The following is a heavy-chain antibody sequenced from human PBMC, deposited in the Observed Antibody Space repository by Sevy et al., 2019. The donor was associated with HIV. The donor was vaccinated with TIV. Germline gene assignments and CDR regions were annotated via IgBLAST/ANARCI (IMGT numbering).Heavy chain of an antibody. CDR1: GFTFDDYA. CDR2: ISWNSGNI. Sequence: GGSLRLSCAASGFTFDDYAMHWVRQAPGKGLEWVSGISWNSGNIGYADSVKGRFTISKDNAKNSLYLQMSSLRAEDTAVYYCAREFDGGPDYWGQGTLVTVSS. V-gene: IGHV3-9*01. J-gene: IGHJ4*02. CDR3: AREFDGGPDY. D-gene: IGHD3-9*01.